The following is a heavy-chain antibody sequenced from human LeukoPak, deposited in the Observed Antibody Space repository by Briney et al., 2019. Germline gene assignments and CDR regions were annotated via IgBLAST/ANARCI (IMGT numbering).Heavy chain of an antibody. V-gene: IGHV3-7*04. D-gene: IGHD6-13*01. Sequence: GGSLRLSCAASGFTFSSYWMSWVRQAPGKGLEWVANIKQDGSEKYYVDSVKGRFTISRDNAKNSLYLQMNSLRAEDTAVYYCARGTSIAAAGSLDNWFDPWGQGTLVTASS. CDR3: ARGTSIAAAGSLDNWFDP. CDR2: IKQDGSEK. J-gene: IGHJ5*02. CDR1: GFTFSSYW.